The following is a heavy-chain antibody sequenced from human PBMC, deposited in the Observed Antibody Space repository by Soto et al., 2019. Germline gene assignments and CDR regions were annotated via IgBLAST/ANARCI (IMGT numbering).Heavy chain of an antibody. CDR3: AKDRCGGGSCSIDY. Sequence: GGSLRLSCAVSGFTFSSYTMXWVXQAXGKGLEWVSTISGSGISTYYADSVKGRFTISRDNSKNTLYLQMNSLRAEDTAIFYCAKDRCGGGSCSIDYWGQGTLVTVSS. J-gene: IGHJ4*01. V-gene: IGHV3-23*01. D-gene: IGHD2-15*01. CDR2: ISGSGIST. CDR1: GFTFSSYT.